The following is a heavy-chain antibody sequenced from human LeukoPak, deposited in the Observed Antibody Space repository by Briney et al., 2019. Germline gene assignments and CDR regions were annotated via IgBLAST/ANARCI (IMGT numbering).Heavy chain of an antibody. CDR2: IYYSGST. D-gene: IGHD6-25*01. CDR1: GGSISSYY. CDR3: ARYLAAGYFDL. V-gene: IGHV4-59*08. J-gene: IGHJ2*01. Sequence: SETLSLTCTVSGGSISSYYWSWIRQSPGKGLEWIGYIYYSGSTNYNPSLKSRVTISVDTSKNQFSLKLSSVTAADTAVYYCARYLAAGYFDLWGRGTLVTVSS.